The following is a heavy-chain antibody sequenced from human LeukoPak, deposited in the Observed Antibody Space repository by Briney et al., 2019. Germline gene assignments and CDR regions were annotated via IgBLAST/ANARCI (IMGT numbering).Heavy chain of an antibody. D-gene: IGHD3-22*01. CDR3: ARGQYYDSSGSVGGDY. J-gene: IGHJ4*02. V-gene: IGHV1-8*01. CDR2: MNPNSGNT. CDR1: GYTFTSYD. Sequence: ASVKVSRKASGYTFTSYDINWVRQATGQGLEWMGWMNPNSGNTGYAQKFQGRVTMTRNTSISTAYMELSSLRSEDTAVYYCARGQYYDSSGSVGGDYWGQGTLVTVSS.